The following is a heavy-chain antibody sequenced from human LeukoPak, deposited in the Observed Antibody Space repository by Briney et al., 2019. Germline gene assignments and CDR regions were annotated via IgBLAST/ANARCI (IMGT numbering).Heavy chain of an antibody. CDR1: GGSISSSSYY. J-gene: IGHJ4*02. CDR2: IYYSGST. D-gene: IGHD1-20*01. CDR3: ARLPNWTSLFYFDY. Sequence: KPSESLSLTCTVSGGSISSSSYYWGWIRQPPGKGLEWIGSIYYSGSTYYNPSLKSRVTISVDTSKNQFSLKLGSVTAADTAVYYCARLPNWTSLFYFDYWGQGTLVTVSS. V-gene: IGHV4-39*01.